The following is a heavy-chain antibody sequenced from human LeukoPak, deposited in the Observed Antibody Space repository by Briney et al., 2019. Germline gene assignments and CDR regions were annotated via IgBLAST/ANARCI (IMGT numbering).Heavy chain of an antibody. D-gene: IGHD3-16*01. CDR2: MRGGGGRA. J-gene: IGHJ4*02. CDR3: ASGGGKIPG. CDR1: GISTGSYA. Sequence: SGGSLRLSCTASGISTGSYAVSWVRQAPGKGLEWVSGMRGGGGRAFYADSVKGRSTISSDNSKNTVYLQLNSLRAEDTAVYFCASGGGKIPGWGEGTLVTVSS. V-gene: IGHV3-23*01.